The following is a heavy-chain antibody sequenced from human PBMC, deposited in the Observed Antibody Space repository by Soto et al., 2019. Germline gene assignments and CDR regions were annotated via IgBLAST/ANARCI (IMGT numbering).Heavy chain of an antibody. CDR1: GGTFSSYA. D-gene: IGHD1-1*01. Sequence: QVQLVQSGAEVKKPGSSVKVSCKASGGTFSSYAISWVRQAPGQGLEWMGGIIPIFGTANYAQKFQGRVTMTADESTSTAYMELSSLRSEDTAVYYCARQNNWNEDYYYYGMDVWGQGTTVTVSS. V-gene: IGHV1-69*12. J-gene: IGHJ6*02. CDR3: ARQNNWNEDYYYYGMDV. CDR2: IIPIFGTA.